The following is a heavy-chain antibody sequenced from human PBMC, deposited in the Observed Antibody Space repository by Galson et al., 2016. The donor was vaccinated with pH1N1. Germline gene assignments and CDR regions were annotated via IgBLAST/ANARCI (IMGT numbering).Heavy chain of an antibody. CDR3: ARVSYDSSGYYYHYYYGMDV. V-gene: IGHV3-7*01. J-gene: IGHJ6*02. Sequence: SLRLSCAASGFTVSSNYMSWVRQAPGKGLEWVANIKQDGSEKYYVDSVKGRFTISRDNAKNSLYLQMNSLRAEDTAVYYCARVSYDSSGYYYHYYYGMDVWGQGTTVTVSS. CDR2: IKQDGSEK. D-gene: IGHD3-22*01. CDR1: GFTVSSNY.